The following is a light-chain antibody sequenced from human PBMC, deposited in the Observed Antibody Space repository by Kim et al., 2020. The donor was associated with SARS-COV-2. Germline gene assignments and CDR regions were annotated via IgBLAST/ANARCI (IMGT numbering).Light chain of an antibody. J-gene: IGKJ2*01. CDR3: QPYGSPPLT. CDR1: QSLSSSY. V-gene: IGKV3-20*01. CDR2: GAS. Sequence: PGERATLSGRASQSLSSSYLAWSQQKPCQAPRLLIYGASCRATGIPHRLSVSGSGTASTVTIIRPGPGDFAVYYCQPYGSPPLTFGQGTMLE.